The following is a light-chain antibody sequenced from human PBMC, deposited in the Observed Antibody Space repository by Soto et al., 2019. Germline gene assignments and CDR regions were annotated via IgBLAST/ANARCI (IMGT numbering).Light chain of an antibody. Sequence: EIVLTHSPGTLSLSLGERATLSCRASQSVRSNYLAWYQQKPGQAPRLLIYGASSRATGIPDRFSGIGSGTGFTLTINRLEPEDFAVYYCQQYDSSPPWTFGHGTKVDIK. CDR1: QSVRSNY. CDR3: QQYDSSPPWT. V-gene: IGKV3-20*01. CDR2: GAS. J-gene: IGKJ1*01.